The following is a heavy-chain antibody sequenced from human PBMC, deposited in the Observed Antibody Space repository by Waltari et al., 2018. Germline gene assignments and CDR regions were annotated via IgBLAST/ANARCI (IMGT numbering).Heavy chain of an antibody. CDR3: ARGRELSNFDY. V-gene: IGHV3-48*01. Sequence: EVQLVESGGGLVQPGGSLRLSCAASGFPFSSSSVNWVRQAPGKGLEWVSYISSSSSTIYYADSVKGRFTISRDNAKNSLYLQMNSLRAEDTAVYYCARGRELSNFDYWGQGTLVTVSS. D-gene: IGHD3-16*02. CDR2: ISSSSSTI. J-gene: IGHJ4*02. CDR1: GFPFSSSS.